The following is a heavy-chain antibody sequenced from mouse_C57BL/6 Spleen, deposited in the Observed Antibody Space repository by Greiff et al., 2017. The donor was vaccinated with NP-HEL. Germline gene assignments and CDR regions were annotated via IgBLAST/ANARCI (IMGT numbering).Heavy chain of an antibody. D-gene: IGHD1-1*01. V-gene: IGHV1-53*01. CDR3: ARNYYGSSYGYFDV. Sequence: QVQLQQPGTELVKPGASVKLSCKASGYTFTSYWMPWVKQRPGQGLEWLGNINPSNGGTTYTEKFKSKATLSVDPSSSTAYMQLSSLTSEDSAVYYCARNYYGSSYGYFDVWGTGTTVTVSS. CDR2: INPSNGGT. J-gene: IGHJ1*03. CDR1: GYTFTSYW.